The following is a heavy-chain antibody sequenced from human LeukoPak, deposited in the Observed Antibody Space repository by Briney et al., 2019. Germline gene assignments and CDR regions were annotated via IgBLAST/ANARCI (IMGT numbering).Heavy chain of an antibody. CDR3: ATHSPEWRYSGYHNFYYMDV. Sequence: ASVKVSCKASGYTFTSYGISWVRQAPGQGLEWMGGIIPIFGTANYAQKFQGRVTITADESTSTAYMELSSLRSEDTAVYFCATHSPEWRYSGYHNFYYMDVWGKGTTVTVSS. CDR1: GYTFTSYG. V-gene: IGHV1-69*13. J-gene: IGHJ6*03. D-gene: IGHD5-12*01. CDR2: IIPIFGTA.